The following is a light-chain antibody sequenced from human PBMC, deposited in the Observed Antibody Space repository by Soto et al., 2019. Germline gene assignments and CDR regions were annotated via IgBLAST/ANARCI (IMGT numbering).Light chain of an antibody. Sequence: EIVLTQSPGTLSLSPGARATLSCRASQALYKSYLAWYQQRPGQAPRLLIYGASSRPTGIPDRFSGSGSGTDFTLTISRLEPEDFAVYYCQQYGSSSTFGQGTRLEIK. J-gene: IGKJ5*01. CDR2: GAS. CDR3: QQYGSSST. V-gene: IGKV3-20*01. CDR1: QALYKSY.